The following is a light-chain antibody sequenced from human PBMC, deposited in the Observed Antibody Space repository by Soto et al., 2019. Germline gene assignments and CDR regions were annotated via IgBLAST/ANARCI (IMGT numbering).Light chain of an antibody. Sequence: EIMLTQSPGTLSLSPGERATLSCRASQSVSTNYLAWYQRKPGQAPRLLIYGASSRATGIPDRFSGSGSGTDFTLTISRLEPEDFAVYYCQQYGSSPVTFGQGTRL. V-gene: IGKV3-20*01. CDR3: QQYGSSPVT. CDR1: QSVSTNY. J-gene: IGKJ5*01. CDR2: GAS.